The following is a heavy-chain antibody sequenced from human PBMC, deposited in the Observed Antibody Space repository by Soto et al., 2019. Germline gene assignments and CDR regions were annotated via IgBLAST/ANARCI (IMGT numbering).Heavy chain of an antibody. Sequence: PSETLSLTCAVFGGSFSGYYWSWIRQPPGKGLEWIGEINHSGSTNYNPSLKSRVTISVDTSKNQFSLKLSSVTAADTAVYYCARRSRSSAAAMVRWFAPWGQGTLVTVSS. J-gene: IGHJ5*02. D-gene: IGHD2-2*01. V-gene: IGHV4-34*01. CDR1: GGSFSGYY. CDR2: INHSGST. CDR3: ARRSRSSAAAMVRWFAP.